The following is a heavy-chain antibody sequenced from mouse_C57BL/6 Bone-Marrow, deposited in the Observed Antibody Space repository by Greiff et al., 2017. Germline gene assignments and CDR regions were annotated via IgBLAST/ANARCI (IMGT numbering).Heavy chain of an antibody. J-gene: IGHJ4*01. D-gene: IGHD2-2*01. CDR1: GYTFTSSW. CDR3: ARRLRRGYYAMDY. V-gene: IGHV1-72*01. Sequence: VQLKQPGAELVKPGASVKLSCKASGYTFTSSWMHWVKQRPGRGLEWIGRIDPNSGGTKYNEKFKSKATLTVDKPSSTAYMQLSSLTSEDSAVYYCARRLRRGYYAMDYWGQGTSVTVSS. CDR2: IDPNSGGT.